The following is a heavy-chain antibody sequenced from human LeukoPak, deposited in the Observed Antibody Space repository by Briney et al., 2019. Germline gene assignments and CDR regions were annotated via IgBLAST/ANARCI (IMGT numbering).Heavy chain of an antibody. V-gene: IGHV3-21*01. D-gene: IGHD6-19*01. CDR2: ISSSSSYV. J-gene: IGHJ4*02. CDR1: GFAFSSYS. CDR3: ARGSSPKSYFDY. Sequence: PGGSLRPSCVASGFAFSSYSMIWVRQAPGKGLEWVSSISSSSSYVYYADSVKGRFTISRDNAKNSLYLQMNSLRAEDTAVYYCARGSSPKSYFDYWGQGTLVTVSS.